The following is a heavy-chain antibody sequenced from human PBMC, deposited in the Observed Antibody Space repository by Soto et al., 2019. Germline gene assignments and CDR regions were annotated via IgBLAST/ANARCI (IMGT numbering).Heavy chain of an antibody. CDR2: IIPIVGTA. J-gene: IGHJ5*02. CDR1: GGTFSSYA. D-gene: IGHD3-10*01. Sequence: QVQLVQSGAEVKKPGSSVKVSCKASGGTFSSYAISWVRQAPGQGLEWMGGIIPIVGTANYAQKFQGRVTIAADDSTSTAYMELGSRRSEDAAVYYCAATGGGWFDPWGQGTLVTVSS. V-gene: IGHV1-69*12. CDR3: AATGGGWFDP.